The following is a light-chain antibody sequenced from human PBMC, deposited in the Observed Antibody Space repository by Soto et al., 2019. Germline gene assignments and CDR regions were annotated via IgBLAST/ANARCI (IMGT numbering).Light chain of an antibody. CDR3: QQYCSASWT. CDR1: QSVSSSY. CDR2: GAS. J-gene: IGKJ1*01. V-gene: IGKV3-20*01. Sequence: EIVLTQSPGTLSLSPGERATLSCRASQSVSSSYLAWYQQKPGQAPRLLIYGASSRATDIPDRFSGSGSGADFTLTISRLEPEDFAVYYGQQYCSASWTVGQETKVEIK.